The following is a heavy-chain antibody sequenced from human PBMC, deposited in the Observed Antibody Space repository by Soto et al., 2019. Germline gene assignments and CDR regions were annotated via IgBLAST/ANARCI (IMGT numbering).Heavy chain of an antibody. CDR2: ISSSSSTI. CDR3: ARGPTGYSSSWYSDY. V-gene: IGHV3-48*02. Sequence: GGSLRLSCTSSGFTCSSYSMSWVRQAPGKGLEWVSYISSSSSTIYYADSVKGRFTISRDNAKNSLYLQMNSLRDEDTAVYYCARGPTGYSSSWYSDYWGQGTLVTVSS. CDR1: GFTCSSYS. D-gene: IGHD6-13*01. J-gene: IGHJ4*02.